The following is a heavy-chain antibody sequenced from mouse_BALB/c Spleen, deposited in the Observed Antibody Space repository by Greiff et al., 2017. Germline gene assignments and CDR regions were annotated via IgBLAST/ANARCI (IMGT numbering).Heavy chain of an antibody. V-gene: IGHV1-14*01. D-gene: IGHD1-1*01. CDR3: ARGYYYGSSWFAY. Sequence: VQLKQSGPELVKPGASVKMSCKASGYTFTSYVMHWVKQKPGQGLEWIGYINPYNDGTKYNEKFKGKATLTSDKSSSTAYMELSSLTSEDSAVYYCARGYYYGSSWFAYWGQGTLVTVSA. CDR2: INPYNDGT. CDR1: GYTFTSYV. J-gene: IGHJ3*01.